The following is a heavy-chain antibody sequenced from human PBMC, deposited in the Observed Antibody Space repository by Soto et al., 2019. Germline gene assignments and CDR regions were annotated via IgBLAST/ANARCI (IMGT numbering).Heavy chain of an antibody. CDR2: ISPSRSFL. CDR3: ARVGTEYGSGSPYYSDY. J-gene: IGHJ4*02. Sequence: GGSLRLSCAASGISPRSFYMIWVRQAPGRGLEWVSSISPSRSFLNYADSVMGRFTMFRDNAKSSVNLQMNSLRAEDTAVYYCARVGTEYGSGSPYYSDYWGQGTLVTVSS. D-gene: IGHD3-10*01. CDR1: GISPRSFY. V-gene: IGHV3-21*06.